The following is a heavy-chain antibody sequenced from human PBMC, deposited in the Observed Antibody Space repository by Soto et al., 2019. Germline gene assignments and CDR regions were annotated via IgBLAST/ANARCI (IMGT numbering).Heavy chain of an antibody. CDR2: IDPSDSYT. V-gene: IGHV5-10-1*01. Sequence: ESLKISCKGSGYSFTSYWISWVRQMPGKGLEWMGRIDPSDSYTNYSPSFQSHVTISAAKSITTAYLQWSSLKASDTAMYYCARIFCSSTSCNNWFDPWGQGTLVTVSS. J-gene: IGHJ5*02. CDR1: GYSFTSYW. CDR3: ARIFCSSTSCNNWFDP. D-gene: IGHD2-2*01.